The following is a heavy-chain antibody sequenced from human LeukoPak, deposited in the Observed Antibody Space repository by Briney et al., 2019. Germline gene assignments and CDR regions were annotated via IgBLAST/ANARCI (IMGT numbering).Heavy chain of an antibody. Sequence: ASVKVSCKASGYTFASHYMHRVRQAPGQGPEWMGIINPSGGSTTYAQKFQGRVTMTRDTSTSTVYMELSSLRSEDTAVYYCGRVNCGGDCQSWYFDLWGRGTLVTVSS. D-gene: IGHD2-21*02. V-gene: IGHV1-46*01. CDR1: GYTFASHY. CDR3: GRVNCGGDCQSWYFDL. J-gene: IGHJ2*01. CDR2: INPSGGST.